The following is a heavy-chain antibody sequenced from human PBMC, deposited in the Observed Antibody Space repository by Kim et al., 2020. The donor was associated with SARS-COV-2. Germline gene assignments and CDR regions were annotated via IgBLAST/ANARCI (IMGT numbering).Heavy chain of an antibody. V-gene: IGHV3-7*01. D-gene: IGHD3-10*01. Sequence: GSEKFDVDSVKGRFTVSRDNAKNSLNLQMNSRRAEDTAVYFCARGRASDYWGQGTLVTVSS. J-gene: IGHJ4*02. CDR3: ARGRASDY. CDR2: GSEK.